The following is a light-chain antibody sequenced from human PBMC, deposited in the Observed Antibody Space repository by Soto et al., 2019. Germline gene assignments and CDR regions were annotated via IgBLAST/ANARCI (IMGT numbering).Light chain of an antibody. Sequence: EIVLTQSPGTLSLSPGERATLSCRASQSVSSSYLAWYQQKPGQAPRLLIYGASSRATGIPDSFSGSGSGTDFTLTISRLEPEDFALYYCQQYGSSPPKYTFGQGTKLEIK. CDR1: QSVSSSY. V-gene: IGKV3-20*01. J-gene: IGKJ2*01. CDR2: GAS. CDR3: QQYGSSPPKYT.